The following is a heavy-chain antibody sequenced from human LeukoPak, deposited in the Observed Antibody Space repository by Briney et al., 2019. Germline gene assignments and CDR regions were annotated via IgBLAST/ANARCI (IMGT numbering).Heavy chain of an antibody. CDR2: ISYDGSNK. D-gene: IGHD3-22*01. CDR1: GFTFSSYA. V-gene: IGHV3-30-3*01. Sequence: PGGSLRLSCAASGFTFSSYAMHWVRQAPGKGLEWVAVISYDGSNKYYADSVKGRFTISRDNSKNTLYLQMNSLRAEDTAVYYCATSYPHYDSSGYYFDYWGQGTLVTVSS. J-gene: IGHJ4*02. CDR3: ATSYPHYDSSGYYFDY.